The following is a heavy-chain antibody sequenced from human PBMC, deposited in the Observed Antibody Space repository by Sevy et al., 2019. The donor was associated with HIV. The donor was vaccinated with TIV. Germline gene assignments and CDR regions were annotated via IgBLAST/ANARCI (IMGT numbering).Heavy chain of an antibody. CDR2: IYYNGHI. V-gene: IGHV4-59*08. J-gene: IGHJ4*02. CDR1: GGSITSLY. CDR3: AGENAWGRGYS. D-gene: IGHD1-26*01. Sequence: SLTCTVSGGSITSLYWNWIRQPPGKGLEWIANIYYNGHINYNPSLKSRVTLSLDTSKNQFSLRLSYVTAADTAMYYCAGENAWGRGYSWGQGTLVTVSS.